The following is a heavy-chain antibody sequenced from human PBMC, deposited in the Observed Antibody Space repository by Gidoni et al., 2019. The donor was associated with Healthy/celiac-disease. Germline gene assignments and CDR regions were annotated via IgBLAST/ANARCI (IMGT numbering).Heavy chain of an antibody. CDR2: IIHIFGTA. J-gene: IGHJ5*02. CDR3: ARDGTYLSFHCSGGSCSDMWFDP. D-gene: IGHD2-15*01. CDR1: GGTFSSSA. Sequence: QVQLVQSGAAVKKPGSSVKVSCKASGGTFSSSAIRWVRRAPGQGLEWMGGIIHIFGTANYAQKFQGRVTITADESTSTAYMELSSLRSEDTAVYYCARDGTYLSFHCSGGSCSDMWFDPWGQGTLVTVSS. V-gene: IGHV1-69*01.